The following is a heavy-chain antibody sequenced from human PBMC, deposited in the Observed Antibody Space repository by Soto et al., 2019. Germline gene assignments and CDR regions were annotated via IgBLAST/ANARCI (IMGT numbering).Heavy chain of an antibody. Sequence: PSETLSLTCTVSGGSISSYYWSWIRQPPGKGLEWIGYIYYSGSTNYNPSLKSRVTISVDTSKNQFSLKLSSVTAADTAVYYCARDSGPGIVVVPAANRGMDVWGQGTTVTVSS. J-gene: IGHJ6*02. CDR3: ARDSGPGIVVVPAANRGMDV. CDR1: GGSISSYY. CDR2: IYYSGST. D-gene: IGHD2-2*01. V-gene: IGHV4-59*01.